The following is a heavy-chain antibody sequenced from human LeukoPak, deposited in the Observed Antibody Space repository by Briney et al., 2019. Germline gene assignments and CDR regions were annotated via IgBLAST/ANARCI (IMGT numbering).Heavy chain of an antibody. J-gene: IGHJ1*01. V-gene: IGHV3-23*01. CDR1: GFTFSSSA. CDR3: ARGAAAGPIPEYFQH. Sequence: GGSLRLSCAASGFTFSSSAMSWVRQAPGKGLEWVSAISGSGGSTYYADSVKGRFTISRDNSKNTLYLQMNSLRAEDTAVYYCARGAAAGPIPEYFQHWGQGTLVTGSS. D-gene: IGHD6-13*01. CDR2: ISGSGGST.